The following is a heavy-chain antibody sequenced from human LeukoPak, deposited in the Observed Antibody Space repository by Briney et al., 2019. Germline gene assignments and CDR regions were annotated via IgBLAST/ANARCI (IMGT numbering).Heavy chain of an antibody. J-gene: IGHJ1*01. Sequence: ASVKVSCKTSGYTFTSYGMHWVRQAPGQSLEWMGWINGGNGNTKYSEKFQGRVTIIRDTSASTAYMELSSLRSEDAAVYYCARVPLHDDSGHYYPHWGQGTLVTVSS. CDR1: GYTFTSYG. CDR2: INGGNGNT. V-gene: IGHV1-3*01. D-gene: IGHD3-22*01. CDR3: ARVPLHDDSGHYYPH.